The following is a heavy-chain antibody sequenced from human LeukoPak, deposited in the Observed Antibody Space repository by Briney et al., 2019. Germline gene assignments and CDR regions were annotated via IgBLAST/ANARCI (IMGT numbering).Heavy chain of an antibody. Sequence: GGSLRLSCAASGFTFSSYGMRWVRQAPGKGLEWVAFIRYDGSNKYYADSVKGRFTISRDNSKNTLYLQMNSLRAEDTAVYYCAKSGYYDSSGYSQFYYYYYMDVWGKGTTVTISS. CDR2: IRYDGSNK. CDR3: AKSGYYDSSGYSQFYYYYYMDV. CDR1: GFTFSSYG. V-gene: IGHV3-30*02. J-gene: IGHJ6*03. D-gene: IGHD3-22*01.